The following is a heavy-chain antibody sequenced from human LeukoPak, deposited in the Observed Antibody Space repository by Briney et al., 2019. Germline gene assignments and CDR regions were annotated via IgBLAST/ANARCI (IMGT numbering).Heavy chain of an antibody. CDR3: ARDLRAGAPHYQYYMDV. CDR2: IYSSGST. V-gene: IGHV4-4*07. J-gene: IGHJ6*03. Sequence: SETLSLTCTVSGGSISSYYWSWIRQPAGKGLEWIGRIYSSGSTNYNPSLKSRVTMSVDTSKNQFSLKLSSVTAADTAVYYCARDLRAGAPHYQYYMDVWGKGTTVTVSS. CDR1: GGSISSYY. D-gene: IGHD1-26*01.